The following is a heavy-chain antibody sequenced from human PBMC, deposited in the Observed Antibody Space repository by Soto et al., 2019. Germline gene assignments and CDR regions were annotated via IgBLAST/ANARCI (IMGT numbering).Heavy chain of an antibody. D-gene: IGHD6-19*01. V-gene: IGHV1-3*01. CDR1: GYTFPSYA. Sequence: QVQLVQSGAEVKKPGASVKVSCKTSGYTFPSYAMHWVRQAPGQRLEWMGWINAGNGNTKYSQKFQGRVTITIDTSASTAYMELSSLRSEDTAIYYCARDLGGWPDYWGQGTLVTVSS. CDR3: ARDLGGWPDY. J-gene: IGHJ4*02. CDR2: INAGNGNT.